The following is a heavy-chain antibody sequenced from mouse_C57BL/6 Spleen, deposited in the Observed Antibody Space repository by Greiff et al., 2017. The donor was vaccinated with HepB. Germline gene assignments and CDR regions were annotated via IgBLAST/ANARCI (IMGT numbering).Heavy chain of an antibody. CDR2: INYDGSST. Sequence: EVQLVESEGGLVQPGSSMKLSCTASGFTFSDYYMAWVRQVPEKGLEWVANINYDGSSTYYLDSLKSRFIISRDNAKNILYLQMSSLKSEDTATYYGARDYGRSFDYWGKGTTLTVSS. CDR3: ARDYGRSFDY. D-gene: IGHD1-1*01. V-gene: IGHV5-16*01. CDR1: GFTFSDYY. J-gene: IGHJ2*01.